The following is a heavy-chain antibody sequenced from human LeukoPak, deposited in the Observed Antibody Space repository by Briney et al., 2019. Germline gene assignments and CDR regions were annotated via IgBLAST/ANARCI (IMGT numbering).Heavy chain of an antibody. CDR3: ARGEVRFSYYYYMDV. J-gene: IGHJ6*03. Sequence: ASVKVSCKASGYTFITYDINWVRQASGQGLEWMGWMNPKSGNTAYAQKFQGRVTMTRDMSTSTVYMELSSLRSEDTAVYYCARGEVRFSYYYYMDVWGKGTTVTVSS. CDR2: MNPKSGNT. V-gene: IGHV1-8*01. CDR1: GYTFITYD. D-gene: IGHD3-3*01.